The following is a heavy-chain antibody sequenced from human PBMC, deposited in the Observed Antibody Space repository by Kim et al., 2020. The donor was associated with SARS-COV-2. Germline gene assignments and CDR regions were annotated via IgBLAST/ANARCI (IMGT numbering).Heavy chain of an antibody. CDR2: ISGSGGST. CDR3: ANAYCGGDCYSDYFDY. CDR1: GFTFSSYA. V-gene: IGHV3-23*01. D-gene: IGHD2-21*02. Sequence: GGSLRLSCAASGFTFSSYAMSWVRQAPGKGLEWVSAISGSGGSTYYADSVKGRFTISRDNSKNTLYLQMNSLRAEDTAVYYCANAYCGGDCYSDYFDYWGQGTLVTVSS. J-gene: IGHJ4*02.